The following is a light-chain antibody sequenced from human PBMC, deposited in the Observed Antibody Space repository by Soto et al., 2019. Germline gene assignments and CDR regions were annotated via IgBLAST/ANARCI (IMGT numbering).Light chain of an antibody. J-gene: IGKJ4*01. CDR2: APS. V-gene: IGKV1-39*01. Sequence: IQITQFPSSLSASAVDRVTITCRARQNLRNSLNWYPQKPGKAPHLALYAPSNCQRGVPSRLSGSGSGTDFTLTISSVQAEDFATYCCQQSYSSPLTFGGGTKVDIK. CDR1: QNLRNS. CDR3: QQSYSSPLT.